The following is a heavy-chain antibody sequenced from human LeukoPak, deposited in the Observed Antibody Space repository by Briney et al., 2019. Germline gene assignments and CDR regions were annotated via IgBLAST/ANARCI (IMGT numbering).Heavy chain of an antibody. Sequence: SVKVSCKASGGTFSSYAISWVRQAPGQGLEWRGQIIPIFGTANYAQKFQGRVTITTDESTSTDYMELSRLRSEDTAVYDCARDTSSSSGEGWFDPWGQVILVTV. CDR2: IIPIFGTA. V-gene: IGHV1-69*05. D-gene: IGHD6-6*01. CDR3: ARDTSSSSGEGWFDP. J-gene: IGHJ5*02. CDR1: GGTFSSYA.